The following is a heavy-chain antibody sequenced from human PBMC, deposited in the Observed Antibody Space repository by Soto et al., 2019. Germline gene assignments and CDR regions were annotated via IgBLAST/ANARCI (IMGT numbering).Heavy chain of an antibody. J-gene: IGHJ5*02. Sequence: PSETLSLTCAVYGGSFSGYSRSWIRQPPGKGLEWIGEINHSGSTNYNPSLKSRFTISVDTSKNQFSLKLSSVTAADTAVYYCARGRGDIVLMVYAIGPHQSRVRNWFDPWGQGTLVTVSS. CDR1: GGSFSGYS. D-gene: IGHD2-8*01. CDR2: INHSGST. CDR3: ARGRGDIVLMVYAIGPHQSRVRNWFDP. V-gene: IGHV4-34*01.